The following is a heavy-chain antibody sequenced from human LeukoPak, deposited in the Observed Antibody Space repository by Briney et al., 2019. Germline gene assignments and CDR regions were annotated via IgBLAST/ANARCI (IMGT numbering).Heavy chain of an antibody. CDR2: ISGSGGST. Sequence: GGSLRLSCAASGFTFSSYGIHWVRQAPGKGLEWVSAISGSGGSTYYADSVKGRFTISRDNSKNTLYLQMNSLRAEDTAVYYCAKDRYYGGNSIFDYWGQGTLVTVSS. CDR3: AKDRYYGGNSIFDY. V-gene: IGHV3-23*01. J-gene: IGHJ4*02. CDR1: GFTFSSYG. D-gene: IGHD4-23*01.